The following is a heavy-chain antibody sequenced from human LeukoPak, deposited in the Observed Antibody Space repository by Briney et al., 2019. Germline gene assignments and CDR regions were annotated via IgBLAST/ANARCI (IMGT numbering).Heavy chain of an antibody. CDR1: GFTFSSYW. D-gene: IGHD2-8*01. J-gene: IGHJ4*02. CDR2: INSDGSST. Sequence: AGGSLRLSCAASGFTFSSYWMHWVRQAPGKGLVWVSRINSDGSSTSYADSVKGRFTISRDNAKNTLYLHMNSLRAEDTAVYYCARSRDYCTNGVCFYFDYWGQGTLVTVSS. V-gene: IGHV3-74*01. CDR3: ARSRDYCTNGVCFYFDY.